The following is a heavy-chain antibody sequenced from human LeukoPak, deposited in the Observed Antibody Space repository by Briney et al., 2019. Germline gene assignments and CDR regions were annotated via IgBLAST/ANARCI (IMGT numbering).Heavy chain of an antibody. Sequence: SETLSLTCTVSGGSISSYYWSWIRQPPGKGLEWIGYIYYSGSTNYNPSLKSRVTISVDTSKNQFSLKLSSVTAADTAVYYCARGEITGAYWGQGTLVTVSS. CDR2: IYYSGST. V-gene: IGHV4-59*08. J-gene: IGHJ4*02. D-gene: IGHD1-1*01. CDR1: GGSISSYY. CDR3: ARGEITGAY.